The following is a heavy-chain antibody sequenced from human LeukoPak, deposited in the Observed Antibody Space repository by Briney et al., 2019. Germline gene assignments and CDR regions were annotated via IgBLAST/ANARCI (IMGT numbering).Heavy chain of an antibody. J-gene: IGHJ3*02. D-gene: IGHD3-16*02. V-gene: IGHV1-69*04. CDR2: IIPILGIA. Sequence: SVKVSCKASGGTFSSYAISWVRQAPGQGLEWMGRIIPILGIANYAQKFQGRVTITADKSTSTAYMELSSLRAEDTAVYYCARSHIPHYDYVWGSYRPDDAFDIWGQGTMVTVSS. CDR3: ARSHIPHYDYVWGSYRPDDAFDI. CDR1: GGTFSSYA.